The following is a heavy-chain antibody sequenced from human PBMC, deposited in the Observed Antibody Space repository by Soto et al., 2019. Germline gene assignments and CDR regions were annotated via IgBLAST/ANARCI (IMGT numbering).Heavy chain of an antibody. Sequence: SVKVSCKASGGTFSSYAISWVRQAPGQGLEWMGGIIPIFGTANYAQKFQGRVTITADESTSTAYMELSSLRSEDTAVYYCARIPVGSSSSLRWFDPWGQGTLVTVSS. V-gene: IGHV1-69*13. J-gene: IGHJ5*02. CDR2: IIPIFGTA. CDR1: GGTFSSYA. CDR3: ARIPVGSSSSLRWFDP. D-gene: IGHD6-6*01.